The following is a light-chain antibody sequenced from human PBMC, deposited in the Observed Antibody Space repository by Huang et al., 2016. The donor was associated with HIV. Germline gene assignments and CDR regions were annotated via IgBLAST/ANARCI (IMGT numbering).Light chain of an antibody. Sequence: ETVMTQSPATLSVSPGERASLSCRASQSVGSNFAWFQQKPGQAPRLLIYGAAYRAAGSPARFSGSGSGREFTLTISSLQSEDSAVYYCQQYDNWPPVTFGGGTKVEIK. CDR1: QSVGSN. V-gene: IGKV3-15*01. CDR3: QQYDNWPPVT. CDR2: GAA. J-gene: IGKJ4*01.